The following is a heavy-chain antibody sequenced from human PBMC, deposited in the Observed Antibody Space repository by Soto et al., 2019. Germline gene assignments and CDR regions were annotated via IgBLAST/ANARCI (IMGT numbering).Heavy chain of an antibody. Sequence: EVQLVESGGGLVQPGGSLRLSCAASGFPFHNYWMHWVRQAPGKGLVWVSRINGAGDTTTYADSVRGRFTVSRDNSRNTLYLQMSSLSVEDTAIYFCAKVAYDFWTTYNRQGVHFDSWGQGTLVTVSS. V-gene: IGHV3-74*03. D-gene: IGHD3-3*01. J-gene: IGHJ4*02. CDR3: AKVAYDFWTTYNRQGVHFDS. CDR1: GFPFHNYW. CDR2: INGAGDTT.